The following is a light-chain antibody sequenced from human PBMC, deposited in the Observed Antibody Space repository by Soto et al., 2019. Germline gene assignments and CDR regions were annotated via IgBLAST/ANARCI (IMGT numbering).Light chain of an antibody. CDR3: QQYGSSPT. CDR1: QSVSNSY. CDR2: GIS. J-gene: IGKJ1*01. V-gene: IGKV3-20*01. Sequence: EIVLTQSPGTLSLSPGERATLSCRASQSVSNSYLAWYQQKPGQPPRLLIYGISSRATGVPDRFSGSGSGTDFTLIISRLEPEDFAVYFCQQYGSSPTFGQGTKVEIK.